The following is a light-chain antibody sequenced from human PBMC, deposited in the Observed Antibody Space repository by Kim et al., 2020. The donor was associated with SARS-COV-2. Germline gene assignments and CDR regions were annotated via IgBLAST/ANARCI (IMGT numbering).Light chain of an antibody. J-gene: IGKJ1*01. CDR3: HHYTSCSCT. Sequence: ASVGARVTITCRARKSVSSWLAWYQHKPGQDPKRRIYVASNVERGVPSRFSGSGSGSEFTLTLSCLQPDDFAPYDCHHYTSCSCTF. CDR2: VAS. CDR1: KSVSSW. V-gene: IGKV1-5*01.